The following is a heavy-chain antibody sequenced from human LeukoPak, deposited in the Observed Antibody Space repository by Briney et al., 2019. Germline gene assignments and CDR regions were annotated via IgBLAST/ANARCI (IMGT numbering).Heavy chain of an antibody. CDR2: IYTSGST. Sequence: SETLSLTCTVSGGSLSSYYWSWVRQPAGKGREWIGRIYTSGSTNYNPSLKSRVTISVDTSKNQFSLKLSSVTAADTAVYYCASDYYGSGSQNDYWGQGTLVTVSS. CDR3: ASDYYGSGSQNDY. V-gene: IGHV4-4*07. J-gene: IGHJ4*02. D-gene: IGHD3-10*01. CDR1: GGSLSSYY.